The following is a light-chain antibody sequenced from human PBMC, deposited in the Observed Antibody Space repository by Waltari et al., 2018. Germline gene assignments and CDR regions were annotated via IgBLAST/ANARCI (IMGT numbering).Light chain of an antibody. CDR1: RSNHGINT. J-gene: IGLJ3*02. Sequence: QSVLTQPPSASGTPGQRVTISCSGSRSNHGINTVNWYQHLPGTAPNLLIYSNKQRPSGIPDRFSGSKSGTSASLAISGLQSEDEADYYCAAWDDSLNGRVFGGGTKLTVL. CDR2: SNK. V-gene: IGLV1-44*01. CDR3: AAWDDSLNGRV.